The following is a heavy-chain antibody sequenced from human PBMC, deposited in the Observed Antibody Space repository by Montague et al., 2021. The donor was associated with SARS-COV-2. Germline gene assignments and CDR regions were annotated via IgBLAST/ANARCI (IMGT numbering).Heavy chain of an antibody. CDR2: IYHSGSP. V-gene: IGHV4-4*02. D-gene: IGHD5-24*01. J-gene: IGHJ4*02. Sequence: SETLSLTCTVSGDSISRSNWWTWVRQPPGKGLEWIGEIYHSGSPNYNPSLKSRVTISVDRSKSQFSLNLRSVTAADTAMYYCARKTIYFDYWGQGTLVTVSS. CDR1: GDSISRSNW. CDR3: ARKTIYFDY.